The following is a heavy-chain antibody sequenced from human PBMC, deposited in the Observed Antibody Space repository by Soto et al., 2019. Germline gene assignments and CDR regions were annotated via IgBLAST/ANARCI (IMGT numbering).Heavy chain of an antibody. Sequence: PSETLSLTCTVSGGSISSYYWSWIRQPPGKGLERIGYIYYSGSTNYNPSLKSRVTISVDTSKNQFSLKLSSVTAADTAVYYCAREVVAATSLWFDPWGQGTLVTVSS. D-gene: IGHD2-15*01. CDR3: AREVVAATSLWFDP. CDR1: GGSISSYY. J-gene: IGHJ5*02. V-gene: IGHV4-59*01. CDR2: IYYSGST.